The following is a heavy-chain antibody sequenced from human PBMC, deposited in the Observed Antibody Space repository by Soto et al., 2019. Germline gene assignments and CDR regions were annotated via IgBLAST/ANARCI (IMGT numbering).Heavy chain of an antibody. CDR1: GFTFSSYS. J-gene: IGHJ6*02. V-gene: IGHV3-48*02. D-gene: IGHD1-26*01. Sequence: EVQLVESGGGLVQPGGSLRLSCAASGFTFSSYSMNWVRQAPGKGLEWVSYISSSSSTIYYADSVKGRFTISRDNAKNSLYLQMNSLRDEDTAVYYCARHKEWELLGYYYYGMDVWGQGTTVTVSS. CDR2: ISSSSSTI. CDR3: ARHKEWELLGYYYYGMDV.